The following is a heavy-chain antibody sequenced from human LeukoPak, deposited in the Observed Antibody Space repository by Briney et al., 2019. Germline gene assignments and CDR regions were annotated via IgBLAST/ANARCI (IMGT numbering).Heavy chain of an antibody. J-gene: IGHJ3*02. V-gene: IGHV4-34*01. Sequence: SETLSLTCAQYVGSFIGYYWSWIRHPPGKGREWMWEINHSGSTNYNPSLKSRVTISVDTSKNQFSLKLSSVTAADPAVYYCARMGEMTMVVSDAFDIWGQGTMVTVSS. D-gene: IGHD4/OR15-4a*01. CDR1: VGSFIGYY. CDR2: INHSGST. CDR3: ARMGEMTMVVSDAFDI.